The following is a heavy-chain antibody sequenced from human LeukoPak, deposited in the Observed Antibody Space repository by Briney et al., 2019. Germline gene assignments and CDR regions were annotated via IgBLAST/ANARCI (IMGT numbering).Heavy chain of an antibody. D-gene: IGHD2-2*01. CDR1: GYSISSGYY. CDR2: MYHSGST. V-gene: IGHV4-38-2*02. J-gene: IGHJ6*04. CDR3: ASRSSTTPDV. Sequence: SETLSLTCSVSGYSISSGYYWGWIRQPPGKGLEWIGSMYHSGSTYYNPSLKSRVTMSVDTSKNQFSLKLTSVTAADTAVYYCASRSSTTPDVWGKGTTVTVSS.